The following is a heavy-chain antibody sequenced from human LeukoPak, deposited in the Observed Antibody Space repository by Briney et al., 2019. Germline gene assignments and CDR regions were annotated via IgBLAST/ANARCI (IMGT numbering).Heavy chain of an antibody. V-gene: IGHV5-51*01. CDR3: ARRDSGSYG. CDR1: GYTFTEYW. J-gene: IGHJ4*02. Sequence: GESLKISCQASGYTFTEYWIGWVRQMPGKALEWMGSIYPGASDTRYSPSFQGQVTVSADKYINTAYLQWTSLRSEDTAVYYCARRDSGSYGWGQGTLVTVSS. CDR2: IYPGASDT. D-gene: IGHD1-26*01.